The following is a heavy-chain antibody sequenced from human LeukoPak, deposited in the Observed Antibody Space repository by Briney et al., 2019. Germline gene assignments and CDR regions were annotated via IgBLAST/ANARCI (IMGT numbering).Heavy chain of an antibody. CDR3: ARIRGTIVLWFDP. J-gene: IGHJ5*02. CDR1: GFSLINARIA. CDR2: IFSNDEK. V-gene: IGHV2-26*02. D-gene: IGHD4/OR15-4a*01. Sequence: SGPALVKPTETLSLTCTVSGFSLINARIAVSWIRQPPGKAPEWLAHIFSNDEKSYSTSLESRLTISKDTSKRQVVLTMTNMDPVDTGTYYCARIRGTIVLWFDPWGQGTLVTVSS.